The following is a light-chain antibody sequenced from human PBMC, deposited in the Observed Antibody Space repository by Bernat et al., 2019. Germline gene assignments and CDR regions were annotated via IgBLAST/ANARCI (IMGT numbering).Light chain of an antibody. CDR3: QQSYSTPIT. CDR2: GAS. J-gene: IGKJ5*01. CDR1: QVIGTY. V-gene: IGKV1-9*01. Sequence: DIQLTQSPSFLSASVGDRVTITCRASQVIGTYVAWYQQKPGKAPNLLIYGASTLQYGVPSRFSGSGIGTEFTLTISSLQPEDFATYYCQQSYSTPITFGQGTRLEIK.